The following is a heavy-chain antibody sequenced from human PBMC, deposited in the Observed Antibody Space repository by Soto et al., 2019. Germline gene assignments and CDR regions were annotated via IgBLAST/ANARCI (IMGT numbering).Heavy chain of an antibody. CDR3: AKDPYYDFWSGYYNDYYYYYGMDV. D-gene: IGHD3-3*01. CDR2: ISYDGSNK. Sequence: PGGSLRLSCAASGFTFSSYGMHWVRQAPGKGLEWVAVISYDGSNKYYADSVKGRFTISRDNSKNTLYLQMNSLRAEDTAVYYCAKDPYYDFWSGYYNDYYYYYGMDVWGQGTTVTVSS. J-gene: IGHJ6*02. CDR1: GFTFSSYG. V-gene: IGHV3-30*18.